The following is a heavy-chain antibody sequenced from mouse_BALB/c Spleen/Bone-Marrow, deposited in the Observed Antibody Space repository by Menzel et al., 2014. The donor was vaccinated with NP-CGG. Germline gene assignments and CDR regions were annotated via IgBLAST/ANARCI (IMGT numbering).Heavy chain of an antibody. V-gene: IGHV1S29*02. CDR1: GYTFTDYN. D-gene: IGHD1-2*01. Sequence: EVQLQQSGPELVKPGASVKISCKASGYTFTDYNMHWVKQSHGKSLEWIGYIYPYNGGPGYNQKFKSKATLTVDNSSSTAYMELRSLTSEDSAVYYCATRFITTAGYWGQGTTLTVSS. CDR2: IYPYNGGP. J-gene: IGHJ2*01. CDR3: ATRFITTAGY.